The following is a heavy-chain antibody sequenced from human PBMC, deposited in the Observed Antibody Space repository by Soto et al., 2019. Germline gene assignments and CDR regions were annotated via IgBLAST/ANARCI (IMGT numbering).Heavy chain of an antibody. Sequence: SETLSLTCTISGGSISGFYWGWIRQPPGKGLEWIGNIYYSGSANYDPSLRSRVTISVDTSKNQFSLKLTSVTAADTAVYYCARDKITGLFDYWGQGTXVTVSS. CDR2: IYYSGSA. CDR3: ARDKITGLFDY. CDR1: GGSISGFY. J-gene: IGHJ4*02. D-gene: IGHD2-8*02. V-gene: IGHV4-59*12.